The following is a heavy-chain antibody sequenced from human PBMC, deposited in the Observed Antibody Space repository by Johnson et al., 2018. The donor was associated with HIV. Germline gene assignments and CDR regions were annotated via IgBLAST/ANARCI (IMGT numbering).Heavy chain of an antibody. D-gene: IGHD3-16*02. Sequence: VLLVESGGGLVQPGRSLRLSCAASGFTFDDYAMHWVRQAPGKGLELVSGISWNSGSIGYADSVKGRFTISRDNSKNTLYLQMNSLRAEDTAVYYCARDRVITFGGVIGRGAFDIWGQGTMVTVSS. CDR1: GFTFDDYA. CDR3: ARDRVITFGGVIGRGAFDI. V-gene: IGHV3-9*01. CDR2: ISWNSGSI. J-gene: IGHJ3*02.